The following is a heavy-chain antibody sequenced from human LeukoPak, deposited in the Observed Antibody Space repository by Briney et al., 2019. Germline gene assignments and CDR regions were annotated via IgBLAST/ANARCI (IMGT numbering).Heavy chain of an antibody. CDR3: ARGSGSGYFRPHDC. CDR2: INHSGST. Sequence: SETLSLTCAVYGGSFSGYYWSWIRQPPGKGLEWIGEINHSGSTNYNPSLKSRVTISVDTSKNQFSLKLSSVTAADTAVYYCARGSGSGYFRPHDCWGQGTLVTVSS. V-gene: IGHV4-34*01. CDR1: GGSFSGYY. J-gene: IGHJ4*02. D-gene: IGHD3-22*01.